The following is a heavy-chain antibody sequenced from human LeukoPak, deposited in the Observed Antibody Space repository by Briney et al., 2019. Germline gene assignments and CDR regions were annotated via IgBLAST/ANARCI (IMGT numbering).Heavy chain of an antibody. J-gene: IGHJ4*02. Sequence: SETLSLTCGVSGGSIDITNYWSWVRQPPGKGLEWIGEIAHDGTINYNPSLRSRVAMSLDRANNQFSLSLTSLTAADTAVYYCTREDRPYCPFAYWGQGVLVTVSS. CDR2: IAHDGTI. V-gene: IGHV4-4*02. D-gene: IGHD1-26*01. CDR3: TREDRPYCPFAY. CDR1: GGSIDITNY.